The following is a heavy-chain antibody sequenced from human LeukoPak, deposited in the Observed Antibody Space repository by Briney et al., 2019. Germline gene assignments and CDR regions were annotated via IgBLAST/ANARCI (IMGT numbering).Heavy chain of an antibody. CDR3: ASPRIRPYGSGSYYNPPYYYMDV. J-gene: IGHJ6*03. CDR2: IYYSGST. Sequence: SETLSLTCTVSGGSISSYYWSWIRQPPGKGLEWIGYIYYSGSTYYNPSLKSRVTISVDTSKNQFSLKLSSVTAADTAVYYCASPRIRPYGSGSYYNPPYYYMDVWGKGTTVTVSS. V-gene: IGHV4-59*12. CDR1: GGSISSYY. D-gene: IGHD3-10*01.